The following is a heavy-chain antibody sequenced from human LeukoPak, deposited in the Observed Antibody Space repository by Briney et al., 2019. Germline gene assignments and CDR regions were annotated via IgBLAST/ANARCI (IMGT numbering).Heavy chain of an antibody. J-gene: IGHJ4*02. CDR2: MNPNSGNT. V-gene: IGHV1-8*03. CDR3: ARFGPTVGDYHRGSDY. Sequence: ASVKVSCKASGYTFTSYDINWVRQATGQGLEWMGWMNPNSGNTGYAQKFQGRVTITRNTPRSTAYMELTSLRYEDTAVYYCARFGPTVGDYHRGSDYWGQGTLVTVSS. CDR1: GYTFTSYD. D-gene: IGHD4-17*01.